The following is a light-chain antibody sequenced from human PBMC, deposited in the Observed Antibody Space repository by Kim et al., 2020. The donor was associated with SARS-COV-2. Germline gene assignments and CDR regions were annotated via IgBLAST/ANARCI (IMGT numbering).Light chain of an antibody. J-gene: IGKJ5*01. V-gene: IGKV3-20*01. CDR3: QHYGSSPPFIT. Sequence: PGERATLSCRASQIVSSSLAWYQQKVGQAPRLLIYAASSRATGIPDRFSGSGSGTDFTLTISRLEPEDFAVYYCQHYGSSPPFITFGQGTRLEIK. CDR2: AAS. CDR1: QIVSSS.